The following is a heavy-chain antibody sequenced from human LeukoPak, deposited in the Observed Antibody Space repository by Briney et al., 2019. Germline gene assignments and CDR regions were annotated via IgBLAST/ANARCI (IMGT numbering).Heavy chain of an antibody. D-gene: IGHD6-19*01. J-gene: IGHJ4*02. CDR3: ARGPVSSSGFFGY. CDR2: ISSSGGTI. CDR1: GFTFSDCH. V-gene: IGHV3-11*01. Sequence: GGSLRLSCAASGFTFSDCHMSWIRQAPGKGLEWVSYISSSGGTISYADSVKGRFTISRDNAKNSLYLQMNSLRAEDTAVYYCARGPVSSSGFFGYWGQGTLVTVSS.